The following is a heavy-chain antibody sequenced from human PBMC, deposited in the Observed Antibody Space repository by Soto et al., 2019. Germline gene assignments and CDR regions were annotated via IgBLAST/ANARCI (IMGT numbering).Heavy chain of an antibody. CDR1: GGSISSDYW. Sequence: QVQLQESGPGLVKPSGTLSLTCAVSGGSISSDYWWTWVRQPPGKGLEWIAEMYHSGSTNYNPSLKSRVTISVDKSKNQISLTLSSVTAADTAVYYCARVLSSGLSRFDYWGQGTLVTVSS. D-gene: IGHD3-22*01. V-gene: IGHV4-4*02. CDR2: MYHSGST. J-gene: IGHJ4*02. CDR3: ARVLSSGLSRFDY.